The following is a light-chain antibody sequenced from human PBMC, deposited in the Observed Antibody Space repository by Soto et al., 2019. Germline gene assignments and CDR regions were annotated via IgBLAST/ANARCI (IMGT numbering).Light chain of an antibody. J-gene: IGKJ2*01. V-gene: IGKV1-5*03. CDR2: KAS. CDR1: QSISTW. CDR3: KQYNISFPYT. Sequence: DIQMTQSPSTLSASVGDRVTITCRASQSISTWLAWYQQKPGTAPKLLIYKASTLESGVPSRFSGSRSGTEFTLSFSSLQLDDFAIYYGKQYNISFPYTFGKGTKLEIK.